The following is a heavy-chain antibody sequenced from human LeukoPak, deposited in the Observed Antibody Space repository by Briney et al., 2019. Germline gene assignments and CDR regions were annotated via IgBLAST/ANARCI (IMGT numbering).Heavy chain of an antibody. CDR1: GFTFSNYW. V-gene: IGHV3-7*03. Sequence: GGSLRLSCAASGFTFSNYWMSWVRQAPGKGLEWMTNIKPDGGERYFVDSMKGRFTISRDNAKNSLYLQMNSLRVEDTGVYYCAKSHDRQYHPAWALDVWGQGTMVIVSS. CDR3: AKSHDRQYHPAWALDV. CDR2: IKPDGGER. D-gene: IGHD3-22*01. J-gene: IGHJ3*01.